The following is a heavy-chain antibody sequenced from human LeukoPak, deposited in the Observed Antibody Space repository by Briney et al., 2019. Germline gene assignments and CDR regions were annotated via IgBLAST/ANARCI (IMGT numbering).Heavy chain of an antibody. V-gene: IGHV4-34*01. D-gene: IGHD3-10*01. CDR1: GGSFSGYY. Sequence: PSETLSLTCAVYGGSFSGYYWSWIRQPPGKGLEWIGEINHSGSTNYNPSLKSRVTISVDSSNTQFSLKLSSVTAADTAVYYCARSFYGSGTPQGYFDYWGQGTLVTVSS. J-gene: IGHJ4*02. CDR3: ARSFYGSGTPQGYFDY. CDR2: INHSGST.